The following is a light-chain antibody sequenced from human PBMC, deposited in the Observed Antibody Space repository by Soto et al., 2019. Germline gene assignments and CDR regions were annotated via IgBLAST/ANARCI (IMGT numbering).Light chain of an antibody. CDR3: QQYNNWPRGT. Sequence: DIQMTQSPSTLSASVGDRVTITCRASQSISSWLAWYQQKPGKAPKLLIYKASSLESGVPSRFSGSGSGTEFTLTISSLQSEDFAVYYCQQYNNWPRGTFGQGTKVDTK. V-gene: IGKV1-5*03. J-gene: IGKJ1*01. CDR2: KAS. CDR1: QSISSW.